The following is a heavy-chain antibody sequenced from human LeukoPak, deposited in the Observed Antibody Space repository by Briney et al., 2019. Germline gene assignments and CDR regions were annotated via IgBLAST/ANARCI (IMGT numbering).Heavy chain of an antibody. CDR3: ATGDPGFA. J-gene: IGHJ5*02. Sequence: GGSLRLSCAASGFSVSSDDMRWVRQAPGKGLEWVSIIYSGGSTYYADSVKGRFTISRDNSKNTVYLQMKSLRAEDTAVYYCATGDPGFAWGQGTLVTVSS. V-gene: IGHV3-66*01. CDR2: IYSGGST. CDR1: GFSVSSDD. D-gene: IGHD3-10*01.